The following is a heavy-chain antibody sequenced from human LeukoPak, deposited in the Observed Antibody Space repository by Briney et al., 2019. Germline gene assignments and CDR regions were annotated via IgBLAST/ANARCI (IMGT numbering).Heavy chain of an antibody. Sequence: NSSETLSLTCTVSGGSISSYYWSWIRQPPGKGLEWIGYIYYSGSTNYNPSLKSRVTISVDTSKTQFSLKLSSVTAADTAVYYCARRLPPFDGLSDDAFDIWGQGTMVTVSS. V-gene: IGHV4-59*12. D-gene: IGHD3-9*01. J-gene: IGHJ3*02. CDR2: IYYSGST. CDR1: GGSISSYY. CDR3: ARRLPPFDGLSDDAFDI.